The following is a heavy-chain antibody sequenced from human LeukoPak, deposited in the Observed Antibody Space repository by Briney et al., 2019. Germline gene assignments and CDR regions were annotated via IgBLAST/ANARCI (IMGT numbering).Heavy chain of an antibody. CDR3: ARDQSVYYDNNHVAFDI. D-gene: IGHD3-22*01. CDR1: GGTFSNYA. J-gene: IGHJ3*02. CDR2: IIPIFGTT. V-gene: IGHV1-69*05. Sequence: SVKVSCKASGGTFSNYAFNWVRQAPGQGLEWMGRIIPIFGTTNYAQKFQGRVSMTTDASTSTAYMDLSSLRSEDTAIYYCARDQSVYYDNNHVAFDIWGQGTMVTVSS.